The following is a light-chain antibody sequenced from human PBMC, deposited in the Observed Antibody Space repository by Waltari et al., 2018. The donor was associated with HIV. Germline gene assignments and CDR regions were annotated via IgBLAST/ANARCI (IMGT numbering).Light chain of an antibody. Sequence: EIVLTQSPDTLSLSPGKRATLSCRASQTVISNYLAWSQQKPGQAPRLLVYGASSRAAGIADRFSGSGSGTDFTLIISRVEPEDSAVFYCQQYGDSPFTFGPGTKVEIK. CDR3: QQYGDSPFT. CDR2: GAS. CDR1: QTVISNY. V-gene: IGKV3-20*01. J-gene: IGKJ3*01.